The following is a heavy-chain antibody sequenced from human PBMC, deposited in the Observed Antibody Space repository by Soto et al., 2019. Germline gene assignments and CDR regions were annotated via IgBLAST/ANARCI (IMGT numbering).Heavy chain of an antibody. CDR3: ARESPEDFKLVLWNDAFDI. CDR1: GFTFSSHS. V-gene: IGHV3-48*02. Sequence: GGSLRLSCAASGFTFSSHSMNWVRQAPGKGLEWVSYISSSSTIYYADSVKGRFTISRDNAKNSLYLQMNSLRDEDTAVYYCARESPEDFKLVLWNDAFDIWGQGTMVTVS. J-gene: IGHJ3*02. D-gene: IGHD6-13*01. CDR2: ISSSSTI.